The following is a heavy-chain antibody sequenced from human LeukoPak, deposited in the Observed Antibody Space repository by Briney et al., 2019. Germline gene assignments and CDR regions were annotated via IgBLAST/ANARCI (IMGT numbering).Heavy chain of an antibody. J-gene: IGHJ4*02. V-gene: IGHV4-59*01. Sequence: SETLSLTCTVSGGSISSYYWSWIRQPPGEGLEWIGYTHYSGTNYNPSLKSRVTISADTSKNQFSLKLSSVTAADTAVYYCARGISSYDSSGIDYWGQGTLVTVSS. D-gene: IGHD3-22*01. CDR3: ARGISSYDSSGIDY. CDR1: GGSISSYY. CDR2: THYSGT.